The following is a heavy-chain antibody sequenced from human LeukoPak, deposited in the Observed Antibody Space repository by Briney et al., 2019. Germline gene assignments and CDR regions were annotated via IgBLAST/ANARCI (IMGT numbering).Heavy chain of an antibody. CDR1: GGSISSGGNS. CDR3: ARAPNYYDSSGYYPEYVDY. D-gene: IGHD3-22*01. CDR2: IYHSGST. Sequence: SETLSLTCAVSGGSISSGGNSWSWIRQPPGKGLECIGYIYHSGSTYYNPSLKSRVTISVDRSKNQFSLKLSSVTAADTAVYYCARAPNYYDSSGYYPEYVDYWGHGTLVTVSS. J-gene: IGHJ4*01. V-gene: IGHV4-30-2*01.